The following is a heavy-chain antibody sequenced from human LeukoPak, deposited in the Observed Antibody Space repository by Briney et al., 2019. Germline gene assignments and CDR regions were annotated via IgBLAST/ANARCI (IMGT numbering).Heavy chain of an antibody. CDR1: GYTFTSYY. V-gene: IGHV1-46*03. J-gene: IGHJ4*02. D-gene: IGHD2-15*01. Sequence: GASVKVSCKASGYTFTSYYMHWVRQAPGQGLEWMGIINPSGGSTSYAQKFQGRVTMTRDTSTSTVYMELSSLRSEDTAVYYCARPAYCSGGSCYSFEYWGQGTLVTVSS. CDR2: INPSGGST. CDR3: ARPAYCSGGSCYSFEY.